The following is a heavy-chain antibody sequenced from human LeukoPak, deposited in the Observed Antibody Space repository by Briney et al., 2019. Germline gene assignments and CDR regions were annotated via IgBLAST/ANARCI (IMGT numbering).Heavy chain of an antibody. CDR3: ARRAGQYYYYYYYMDV. CDR2: IYYSGSN. V-gene: IGHV4-39*01. Sequence: SETLSLTCTVSGGSISSSSYYWGWIRQPPGKGLEWLGCIYYSGSNYYNPSLKSRVTRSVDTSKNQFSLKLSSVTAADTAVYYCARRAGQYYYYYYYMDVWGKGTTVTVSS. D-gene: IGHD3-10*01. J-gene: IGHJ6*03. CDR1: GGSISSSSYY.